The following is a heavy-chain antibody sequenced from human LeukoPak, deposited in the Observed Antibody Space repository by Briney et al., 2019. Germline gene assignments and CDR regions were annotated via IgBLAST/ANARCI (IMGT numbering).Heavy chain of an antibody. Sequence: PGGSLRLSCAASGFIFSSYAMHWVRQAPGTGLEWVAVIWSDGSNKYYADSVKGRFTISRDNSKNTLYLQMNSLRAEDTAVHYCARGIAAAGNPNWFDPWGQGTLVTVSP. CDR3: ARGIAAAGNPNWFDP. J-gene: IGHJ5*02. CDR2: IWSDGSNK. D-gene: IGHD6-13*01. CDR1: GFIFSSYA. V-gene: IGHV3-33*01.